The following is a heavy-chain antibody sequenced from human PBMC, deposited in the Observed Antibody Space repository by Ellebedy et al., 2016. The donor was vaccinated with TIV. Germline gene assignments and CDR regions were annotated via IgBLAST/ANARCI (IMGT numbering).Heavy chain of an antibody. CDR3: ARDFDGDPDCFFDF. D-gene: IGHD4-17*01. V-gene: IGHV3-64*01. CDR1: GFTFSSYA. J-gene: IGHJ2*01. CDR2: ISGNGGTT. Sequence: PGGSLRLSCSASGFTFSSYAMNWVRQAPGKGPEFVSAISGNGGTTYYANSVKARFTISRDNSRTTLYLQMSSLRPDDMAVYYCARDFDGDPDCFFDFWGRGTLVTVSS.